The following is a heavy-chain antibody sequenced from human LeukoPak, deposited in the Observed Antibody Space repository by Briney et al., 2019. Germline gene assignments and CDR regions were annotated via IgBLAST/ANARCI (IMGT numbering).Heavy chain of an antibody. Sequence: GGSLRLSCAASGFTFSSYAMSWVRQAPGKGLEWVSAIGGSGGRTYYADSVKGRSTISRDNSKNTLYLQMNSPRAEDTAVYYCAKGTYDAVHYFDYWGQGTLVTVSS. J-gene: IGHJ4*02. D-gene: IGHD3-3*01. CDR3: AKGTYDAVHYFDY. CDR1: GFTFSSYA. V-gene: IGHV3-23*01. CDR2: IGGSGGRT.